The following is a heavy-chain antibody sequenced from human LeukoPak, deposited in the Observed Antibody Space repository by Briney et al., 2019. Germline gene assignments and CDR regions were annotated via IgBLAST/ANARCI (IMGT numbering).Heavy chain of an antibody. D-gene: IGHD3-9*01. CDR1: GGXISSSSYY. V-gene: IGHV4-39*07. Sequence: PSETLSLTCTVSGGXISSSSYYWGWIRQPPGKRLEWIGSIYYSGSTNYNPSLKSRVTISVDTSKNQFSLKLSSVTAADTAVYYCARDQMTYDILTGVYYYYGMDVWGQGTTVTVSS. CDR2: IYYSGST. CDR3: ARDQMTYDILTGVYYYYGMDV. J-gene: IGHJ6*02.